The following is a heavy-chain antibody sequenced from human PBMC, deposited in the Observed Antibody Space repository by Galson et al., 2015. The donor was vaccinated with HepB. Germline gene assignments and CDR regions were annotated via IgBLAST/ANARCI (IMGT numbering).Heavy chain of an antibody. J-gene: IGHJ2*01. CDR2: INAGNGNT. CDR1: GYTFTSYA. D-gene: IGHD1-26*01. Sequence: SVKVSCKASGYTFTSYAMHWVRQAPGQRLEWMGWINAGNGNTKYSQKFQGRVTITRDTSASTAYMELSSLRSEDTAVYYCARDAAWDYWYFDLWGRGALVTVSS. CDR3: ARDAAWDYWYFDL. V-gene: IGHV1-3*01.